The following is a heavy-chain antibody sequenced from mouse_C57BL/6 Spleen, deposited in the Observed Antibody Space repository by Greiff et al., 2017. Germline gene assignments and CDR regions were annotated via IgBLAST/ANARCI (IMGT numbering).Heavy chain of an antibody. CDR3: ARGATVDYFDY. CDR2: IYPGDGDT. Sequence: VKLMESGAELVKPGASVKISCKASGYAFSSYWMNWVKQRPGKGLEWIGQIYPGDGDTNYNGKFKGKATLTADKSSSTAYMQLSSLTSEDSAVYFCARGATVDYFDYWGQGTTLTVSS. CDR1: GYAFSSYW. V-gene: IGHV1-80*01. D-gene: IGHD1-1*01. J-gene: IGHJ2*01.